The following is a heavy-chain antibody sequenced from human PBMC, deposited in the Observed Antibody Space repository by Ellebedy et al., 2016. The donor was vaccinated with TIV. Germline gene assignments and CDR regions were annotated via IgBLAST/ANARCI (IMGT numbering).Heavy chain of an antibody. J-gene: IGHJ4*02. CDR3: ARELDDLGAAGRSGFYFDF. CDR1: GFSFRSYW. Sequence: GESLKISCATSGFSFRSYWMTWVRQAPGKGLEWVANIRQDGSDMYYVDSVKGRLTISRDNSKNTLYLQMNSLRAEDTAVYYCARELDDLGAAGRSGFYFDFWGQGTLVTASS. CDR2: IRQDGSDM. D-gene: IGHD6-13*01. V-gene: IGHV3-7*01.